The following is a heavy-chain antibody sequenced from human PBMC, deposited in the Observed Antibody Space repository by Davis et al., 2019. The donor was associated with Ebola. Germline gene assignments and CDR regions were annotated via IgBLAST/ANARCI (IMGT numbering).Heavy chain of an antibody. V-gene: IGHV3-74*01. J-gene: IGHJ4*02. CDR2: INSDGSST. Sequence: GESLKISCAASGFTFSSYWMHWVRQALGKGLVWVSRINSDGSSTSYADSVKGRFTISRDNAKNTLYLQMNSLRAEDTAVYYCAREWEGFDYWGQGTLVTVSS. CDR1: GFTFSSYW. D-gene: IGHD1-26*01. CDR3: AREWEGFDY.